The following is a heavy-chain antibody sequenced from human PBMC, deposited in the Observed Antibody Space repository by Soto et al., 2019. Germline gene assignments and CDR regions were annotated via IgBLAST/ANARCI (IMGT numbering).Heavy chain of an antibody. Sequence: GGSLRLSCAASGFTFSSYWMHWVRQAPGKGLVWVSRINSYGSSRGYADSVKGRFTVSRDNAKNTLYLQMNSLRAEDTAVYYCARDGGLAVQDAFDIWGQGTMVTVSS. CDR1: GFTFSSYW. CDR3: ARDGGLAVQDAFDI. CDR2: INSYGSSR. D-gene: IGHD3-16*01. V-gene: IGHV3-74*01. J-gene: IGHJ3*02.